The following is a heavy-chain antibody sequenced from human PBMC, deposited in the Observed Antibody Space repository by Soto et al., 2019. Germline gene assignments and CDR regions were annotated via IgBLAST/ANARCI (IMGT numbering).Heavy chain of an antibody. V-gene: IGHV1-18*01. J-gene: IGHJ4*02. CDR1: GYTFTSYG. CDR3: ARAVFLEWTSYFDY. D-gene: IGHD3-3*01. Sequence: QVQLVQSGAEVKKPGASVKVSCKASGYTFTSYGISWVRQAPGQGLEWMGWISAYNGNTNYAQKPQGRVTMTPDTATSKAYMELRSLRSDDTAVYYCARAVFLEWTSYFDYWGQGTLVTVSS. CDR2: ISAYNGNT.